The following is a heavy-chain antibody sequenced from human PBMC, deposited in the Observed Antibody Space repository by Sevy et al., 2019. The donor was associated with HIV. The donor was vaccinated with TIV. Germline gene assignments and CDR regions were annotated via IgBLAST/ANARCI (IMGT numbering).Heavy chain of an antibody. CDR1: GFTFSNAW. D-gene: IGHD3-10*01. J-gene: IGHJ4*02. CDR2: IKSKTDGGTT. V-gene: IGHV3-15*01. CDR3: TTAQPPSQTYYYGSGSLGSFDY. Sequence: GGSLRLSCAASGFTFSNAWMSWVRQAPGKGLEWVGRIKSKTDGGTTDYAAPVKGRFTISRDDSKNTLYLQMNSLKTQDTAVYYCTTAQPPSQTYYYGSGSLGSFDYWGQGTLVTVSS.